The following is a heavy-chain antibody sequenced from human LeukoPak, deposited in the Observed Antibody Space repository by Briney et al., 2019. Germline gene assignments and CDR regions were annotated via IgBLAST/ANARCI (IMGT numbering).Heavy chain of an antibody. CDR2: IKQDGSEK. V-gene: IGHV3-7*03. J-gene: IGHJ4*02. CDR1: GFTFSSYW. Sequence: GGSLRLSCAASGFTFSSYWMSWVRQAPGKGLEWVANIKQDGSEKYYVDSVKGRFTISRDNSKNTLNLHMNSLRAEDTAVYYCAKDPTDFDSSGQTYFDYWGQGTLVTVSS. D-gene: IGHD3-22*01. CDR3: AKDPTDFDSSGQTYFDY.